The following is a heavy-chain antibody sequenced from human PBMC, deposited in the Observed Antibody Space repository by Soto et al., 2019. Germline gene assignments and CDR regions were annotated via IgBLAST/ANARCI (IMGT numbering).Heavy chain of an antibody. J-gene: IGHJ4*02. CDR2: IYLGGSI. CDR1: GGSISRCS. CDR3: AGRNGGNFAY. D-gene: IGHD2-15*01. V-gene: IGHV4-59*08. Sequence: SSKTLSLPCSVSGGSISRCSWTWTRHPPGQEQEWIGYIYLGGSINYNPSLKSRVIISVDTSKNQFSLKLSSVTAADPAGHYCAGRNGGNFAYWSRRTPVTVSS.